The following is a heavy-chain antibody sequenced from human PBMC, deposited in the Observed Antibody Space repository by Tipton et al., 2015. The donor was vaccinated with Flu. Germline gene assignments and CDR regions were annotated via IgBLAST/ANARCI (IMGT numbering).Heavy chain of an antibody. V-gene: IGHV3-33*01. Sequence: SLRLSCAASGFNLSSYAMHWVRQAPGKGLEWVAVTWYDGSNKYYAESVRGRFTISRDNSKNTLYLQMNSLRAEDTAVYYCARDQYYDFWSGYSTSRYYGMDVWGQGTTVTVSS. CDR3: ARDQYYDFWSGYSTSRYYGMDV. CDR1: GFNLSSYA. D-gene: IGHD3-3*01. CDR2: TWYDGSNK. J-gene: IGHJ6*02.